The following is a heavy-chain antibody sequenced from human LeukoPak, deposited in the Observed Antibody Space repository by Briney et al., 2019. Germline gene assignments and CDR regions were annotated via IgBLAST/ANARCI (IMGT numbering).Heavy chain of an antibody. J-gene: IGHJ4*02. CDR2: ISYDGSNK. CDR1: GFTFRDCG. D-gene: IGHD2-21*01. Sequence: TGGSLRLSCAASGFTFRDCGMHWVRQAPGKGLEWVASISYDGSNKVYADSVKGRFTISRDNSKSTLYLQMNSLRAEDTAVYYCAKVRDCGGDCLDYWGQGTLVTVSS. CDR3: AKVRDCGGDCLDY. V-gene: IGHV3-30*18.